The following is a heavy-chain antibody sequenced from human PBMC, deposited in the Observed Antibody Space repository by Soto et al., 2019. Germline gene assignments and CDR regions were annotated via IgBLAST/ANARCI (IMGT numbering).Heavy chain of an antibody. Sequence: EVQLVESGGGLVQPGRSLRLSCAASGFTFDDHAMHWVRQVPGKGLGWVSAISWYSANIGYADSVKGRFTISRDNAKGSLYLQMNRLRPEDTALYYCARDFLGGEHPFCNDMDLWGQGTTVTVSS. CDR1: GFTFDDHA. CDR3: ARDFLGGEHPFCNDMDL. CDR2: ISWYSANI. V-gene: IGHV3-9*01. J-gene: IGHJ6*02. D-gene: IGHD2-21*01.